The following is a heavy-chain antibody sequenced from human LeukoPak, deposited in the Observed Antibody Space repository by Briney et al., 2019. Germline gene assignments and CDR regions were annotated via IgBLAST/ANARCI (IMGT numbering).Heavy chain of an antibody. D-gene: IGHD3-10*01. CDR3: ARGGLLWFGELPHFDY. Sequence: PSETLSLTCTASGGSISSYYWSWIRQPPGKGLEWIGYIYYSGSTNYNPSLKSRVTISVDTSKNQFSLKLSSVTAADTAVYYCARGGLLWFGELPHFDYWGQGTLVTVSS. CDR2: IYYSGST. J-gene: IGHJ4*02. CDR1: GGSISSYY. V-gene: IGHV4-59*01.